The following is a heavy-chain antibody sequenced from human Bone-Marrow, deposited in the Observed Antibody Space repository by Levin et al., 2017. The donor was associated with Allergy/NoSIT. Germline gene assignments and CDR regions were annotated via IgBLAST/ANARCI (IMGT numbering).Heavy chain of an antibody. D-gene: IGHD1-26*01. V-gene: IGHV3-30*17. J-gene: IGHJ5*01. CDR2: ISYDENKN. CDR1: GFTFSRYS. CDR3: AKDGSQWVPLLSNWFDS. Sequence: GESLKISCAASGFTFSRYSMHWVRQAPGKGLEWVGLISYDENKNYYADSVKGRFTISRDNSQNTVSLEINSLRTEDTAVYHCAKDGSQWVPLLSNWFDSWGQGTLVTVSS.